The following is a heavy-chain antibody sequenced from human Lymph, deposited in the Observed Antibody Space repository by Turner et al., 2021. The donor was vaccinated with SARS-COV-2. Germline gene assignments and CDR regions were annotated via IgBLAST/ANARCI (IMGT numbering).Heavy chain of an antibody. CDR3: ARETVNNWVDP. CDR2: IYYRGST. J-gene: IGHJ5*02. V-gene: IGHV4-59*01. Sequence: QVQLQESGPRLVQPLATPSLTCTVFGGSMNSNYWSWIRQPPGKRLEWIGYIYYRGSTNYNPSLESRVTISVDTSRNQFSLNLTSVTAADTAIYYCARETVNNWVDPWGQGTLVTVSS. CDR1: GGSMNSNY. D-gene: IGHD2-21*02.